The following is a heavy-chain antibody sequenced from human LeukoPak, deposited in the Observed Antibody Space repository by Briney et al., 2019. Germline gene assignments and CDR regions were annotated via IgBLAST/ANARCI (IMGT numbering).Heavy chain of an antibody. CDR3: AGCGDFDY. J-gene: IGHJ4*02. D-gene: IGHD4-17*01. CDR2: SYYSGGT. V-gene: IGHV4-30-4*01. Sequence: PSQTLSLACTISGVSITSGDFYWSWIRQLPGKGLEWVGFSYYSGGTYYNPSLKSRATISLDTSKNRFSLRLTSVTAADTAVYCCAGCGDFDYWGQGTLVTVSS. CDR1: GVSITSGDFY.